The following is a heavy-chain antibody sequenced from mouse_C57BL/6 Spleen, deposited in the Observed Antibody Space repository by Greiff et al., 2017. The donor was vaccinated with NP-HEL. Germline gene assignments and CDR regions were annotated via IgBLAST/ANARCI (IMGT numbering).Heavy chain of an antibody. CDR3: ARSRGSSPVDY. V-gene: IGHV1-4*01. CDR2: INPSSGYT. Sequence: VQLQQSGAELARPGASVKMSCKASGYTFTSYTMHWVKQRPGQGLEWIGYINPSSGYTKYNQKFKDKATLTADKSSSTAYMQLSRLTSEDSAVYYCARSRGSSPVDYWGQGTTLTVSS. CDR1: GYTFTSYT. D-gene: IGHD1-1*01. J-gene: IGHJ2*01.